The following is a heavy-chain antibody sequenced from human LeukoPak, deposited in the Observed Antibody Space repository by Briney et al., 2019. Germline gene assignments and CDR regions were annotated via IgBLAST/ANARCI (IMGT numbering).Heavy chain of an antibody. V-gene: IGHV5-51*01. CDR2: IYPGDSDT. D-gene: IGHD3-22*01. CDR3: AVSSGSLTFSFDY. Sequence: GESLKISCKASGYSFTNYWIAWVRQMPGKGLEWMGTIYPGDSDTRYSPSFQGQVTISADKSMTTAYLQWSSLKASDTALYYCAVSSGSLTFSFDYWGQGTLVTVSS. J-gene: IGHJ4*02. CDR1: GYSFTNYW.